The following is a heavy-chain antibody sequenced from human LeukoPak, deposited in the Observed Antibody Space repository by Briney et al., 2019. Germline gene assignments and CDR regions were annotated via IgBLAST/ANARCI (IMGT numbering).Heavy chain of an antibody. Sequence: GGSLRLSCAASGFTFSSYAIHWVRQAPGKGLERVAVISYDGSNKYYADSVKGRFTISRDNSKNTLYLQMNSLRAEDTAVYYCARETKITPIDYWGQGTLVTVSS. J-gene: IGHJ4*02. D-gene: IGHD5-24*01. V-gene: IGHV3-30-3*01. CDR3: ARETKITPIDY. CDR1: GFTFSSYA. CDR2: ISYDGSNK.